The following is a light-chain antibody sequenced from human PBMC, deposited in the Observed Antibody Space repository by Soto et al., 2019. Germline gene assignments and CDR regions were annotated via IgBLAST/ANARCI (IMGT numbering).Light chain of an antibody. J-gene: IGLJ1*01. Sequence: QSALIQPAAVSGSPGQSITISCTGTSSDVGRSNYVSWYQHHPHRTPKLLIYEVDYRPSGVSTRFCSSKSGNTASLTISGLQAEDGADYYSRLYTSGNTLEVFGFGTKLTVL. CDR3: RLYTSGNTLEV. CDR2: EVD. CDR1: SSDVGRSNY. V-gene: IGLV2-14*01.